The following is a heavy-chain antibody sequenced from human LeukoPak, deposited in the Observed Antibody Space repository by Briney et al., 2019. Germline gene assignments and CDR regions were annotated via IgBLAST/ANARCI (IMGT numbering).Heavy chain of an antibody. D-gene: IGHD6-13*01. CDR2: FDPEDGET. Sequence: ASVTVSFTVSGYTLTELSMHWVRQAPGKGLEWMGGFDPEDGETIYAQKFQGRVTMTEDTSTDTAYMELSSLRSEDTAVYYCATEPSRGNSSRYFFRYGPWGQGTLVTVSS. CDR3: ATEPSRGNSSRYFFRYGP. V-gene: IGHV1-24*01. J-gene: IGHJ5*02. CDR1: GYTLTELS.